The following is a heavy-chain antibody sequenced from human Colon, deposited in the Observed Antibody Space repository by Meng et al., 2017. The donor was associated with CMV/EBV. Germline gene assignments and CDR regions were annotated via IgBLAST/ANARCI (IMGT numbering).Heavy chain of an antibody. D-gene: IGHD2-21*01. Sequence: GESLKISCTASGFTFDNYAMSWVRQAPGKGLERVSSINARGSTTCYADSVKGRLTISRDNSNNTMYVQMNSLRVEDTAIYYCVKGRASPGTSYFDLWGQGTLVTVSS. CDR2: INARGSTT. V-gene: IGHV3-23*01. CDR3: VKGRASPGTSYFDL. CDR1: GFTFDNYA. J-gene: IGHJ4*02.